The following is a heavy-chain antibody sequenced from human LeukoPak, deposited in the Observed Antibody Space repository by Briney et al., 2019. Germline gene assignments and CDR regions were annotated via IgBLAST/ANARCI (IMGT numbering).Heavy chain of an antibody. V-gene: IGHV4-61*02. CDR1: GGSISSGSYY. CDR3: ARSGLTYYYDSSGYYYLGY. D-gene: IGHD3-22*01. Sequence: SQTLSLTCTVSGGSISSGSYYWSWIRQPAGRGLEWIGRFYTSGSTNYNPSLKSRVTISVDTSKNQFSLKLSSVTAADTAIYYWARSGLTYYYDSSGYYYLGYWGQGTLVTVSS. CDR2: FYTSGST. J-gene: IGHJ4*02.